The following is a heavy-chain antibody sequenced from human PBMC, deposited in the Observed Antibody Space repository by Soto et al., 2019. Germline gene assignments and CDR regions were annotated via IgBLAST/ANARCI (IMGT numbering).Heavy chain of an antibody. D-gene: IGHD2-2*01. J-gene: IGHJ6*02. CDR2: IWYDGSNK. V-gene: IGHV3-33*01. CDR1: GFTFSSYG. CDR3: ARVDAGYCSSTSCQFYYYYYSGMAV. Sequence: GGSLRLSCAASGFTFSSYGVHWVRQAPGKGLEWVAGIWYDGSNKYYADSVKGRFTISRDNSKNTLYLQMNSLRAEDTAVYYCARVDAGYCSSTSCQFYYYYYSGMAVWGQGTTVTVSS.